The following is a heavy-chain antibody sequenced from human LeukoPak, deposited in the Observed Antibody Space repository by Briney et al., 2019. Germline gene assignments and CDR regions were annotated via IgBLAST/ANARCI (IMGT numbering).Heavy chain of an antibody. J-gene: IGHJ4*02. Sequence: PGGSLRLSCAASGFTFSSYAMSWVRQAPGKGLEWVSAISGSGGSTYYADSVKGRFTISRDNSKKTLYLQLNSLGPEDTAIYYCAKEGKVLDYWGQGTLVTVSS. CDR3: AKEGKVLDY. V-gene: IGHV3-23*01. CDR2: ISGSGGST. CDR1: GFTFSSYA.